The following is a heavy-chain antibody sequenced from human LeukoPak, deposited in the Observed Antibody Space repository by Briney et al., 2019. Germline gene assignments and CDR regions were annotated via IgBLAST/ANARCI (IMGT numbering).Heavy chain of an antibody. Sequence: PSETLSLTCTVPGGSISSYYWSWIRQPPGRGLEWIGYIYYSGSTNYNPSLKSRVTISVDTSKNQFSLKLSSVTAADTAVYYCARTYYDFWSGPNWFDPWGQGTLVTVSS. CDR1: GGSISSYY. D-gene: IGHD3-3*01. J-gene: IGHJ5*02. V-gene: IGHV4-59*01. CDR2: IYYSGST. CDR3: ARTYYDFWSGPNWFDP.